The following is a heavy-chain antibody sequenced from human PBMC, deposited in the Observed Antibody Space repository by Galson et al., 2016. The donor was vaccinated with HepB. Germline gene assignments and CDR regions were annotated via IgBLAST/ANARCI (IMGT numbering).Heavy chain of an antibody. CDR2: INPSGDNT. Sequence: SVKVSCKASGYNFTTHYMHWVRQAPGQGLEWMGIINPSGDNTSYAQNFQGRVTMTRDTSTSIVYMELSSLRSEDTAVYYCARGIHYYNDSSGYPQYWGQGTLVTVSS. V-gene: IGHV1-46*01. CDR3: ARGIHYYNDSSGYPQY. D-gene: IGHD3-22*01. J-gene: IGHJ4*02. CDR1: GYNFTTHY.